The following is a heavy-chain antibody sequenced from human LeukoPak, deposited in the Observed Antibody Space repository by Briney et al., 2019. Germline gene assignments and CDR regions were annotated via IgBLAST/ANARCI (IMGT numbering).Heavy chain of an antibody. Sequence: GGSLRLSCAASGFTFSSYWMSWVRQAPGKGLEWVANIKQDGSEKYYVDSVKGRFTISRDNAKNSLYLQMNSLRAEDTAVYYRAREFGYQLEDAFDIWGQGTMVTVSS. CDR1: GFTFSSYW. J-gene: IGHJ3*02. V-gene: IGHV3-7*03. CDR3: AREFGYQLEDAFDI. CDR2: IKQDGSEK. D-gene: IGHD2-2*01.